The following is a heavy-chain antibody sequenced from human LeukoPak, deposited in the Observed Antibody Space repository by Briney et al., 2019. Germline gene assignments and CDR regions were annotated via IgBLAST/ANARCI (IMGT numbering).Heavy chain of an antibody. Sequence: ASVKVSCKASGYTFTIYYMHWVRQAPGQGLEWMGIINPSGGSTSYAQKFQGRVTMTRDTSTSTVYMELSSLRSEDTAVYYCASSLYTSVAYDYWGQGTLVTVSS. D-gene: IGHD3-16*02. V-gene: IGHV1-46*01. J-gene: IGHJ4*02. CDR2: INPSGGST. CDR3: ASSLYTSVAYDY. CDR1: GYTFTIYY.